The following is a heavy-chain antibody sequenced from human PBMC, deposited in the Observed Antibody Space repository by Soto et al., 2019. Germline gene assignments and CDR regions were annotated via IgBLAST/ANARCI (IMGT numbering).Heavy chain of an antibody. J-gene: IGHJ4*02. V-gene: IGHV4-31*03. D-gene: IGHD6-13*01. CDR1: GDSLSSVGYH. Sequence: QVQLQESGPGLVEPSQTLSLTCNVSGDSLSSVGYHWSWIRQHPGKGLEWIVYIYYSGDTYYNPSLKSRVAISVHTSKKHFALNLSSATAADTAVYYCAIRAYSSRGGQFFAYWGQGVLVTVSS. CDR3: AIRAYSSRGGQFFAY. CDR2: IYYSGDT.